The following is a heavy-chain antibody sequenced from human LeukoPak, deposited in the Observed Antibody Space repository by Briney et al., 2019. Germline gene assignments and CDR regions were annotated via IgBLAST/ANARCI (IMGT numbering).Heavy chain of an antibody. CDR2: INQDGSEK. V-gene: IGHV3-7*01. CDR3: ARDQGFSYYYYYMDV. D-gene: IGHD3-3*01. Sequence: PGGSLRLSCAASGFTFSSYWMSWVRQAPGKGLEWVANINQDGSEKYYVDSVKGRFTISRDNAKNSLYLQMKRLRAEDTAVYYCARDQGFSYYYYYMDVWGKGTTVTVSS. CDR1: GFTFSSYW. J-gene: IGHJ6*03.